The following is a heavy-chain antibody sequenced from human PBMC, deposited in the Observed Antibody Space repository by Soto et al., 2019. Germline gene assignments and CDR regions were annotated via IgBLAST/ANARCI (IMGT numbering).Heavy chain of an antibody. CDR3: AKDGQWLDVYLES. J-gene: IGHJ4*02. V-gene: IGHV3-23*01. CDR1: GFSFGTYV. CDR2: ISGSGGRV. Sequence: EVQLLESGGGMVEPRGSLKLSCAAAGFSFGTYVMNWVRQAPGKGLEWVSGISGSGGRVYSADSVKGRFTISRDNSRNTLYLQMNSLRAEDTAIYYCAKDGQWLDVYLESWGQGTQVTVSA. D-gene: IGHD6-19*01.